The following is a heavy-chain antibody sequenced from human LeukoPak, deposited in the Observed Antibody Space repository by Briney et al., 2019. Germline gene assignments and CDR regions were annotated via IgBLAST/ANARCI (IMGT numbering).Heavy chain of an antibody. J-gene: IGHJ4*02. V-gene: IGHV1-18*01. CDR1: GDIFTTYG. D-gene: IGHD3-3*01. CDR3: AREKGFTNFDY. CDR2: ISGYNGKT. Sequence: ASVKVSCKASGDIFTTYGITWVRQAPGQGLEWMGWISGYNGKTNYAQKFQGRVTITADESTSTAYMELSSLRSEDTAVYYCAREKGFTNFDYWGQGTLVTVSS.